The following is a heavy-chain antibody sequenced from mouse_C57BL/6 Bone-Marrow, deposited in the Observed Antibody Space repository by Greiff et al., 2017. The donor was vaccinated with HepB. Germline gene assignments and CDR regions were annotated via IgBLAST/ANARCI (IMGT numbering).Heavy chain of an antibody. J-gene: IGHJ3*01. D-gene: IGHD2-4*01. V-gene: IGHV14-4*01. CDR3: TTDDYDAWFAY. Sequence: EVQLQQSGAELVRPGASVKLSCTASGFNIKDDYMHWVKQRPEQGLEWIGWIDPENGDTEYASKFQGKATITADTSSNTAYLQLSSLTSADTAVYYCTTDDYDAWFAYWGQGTLVTVSA. CDR1: GFNIKDDY. CDR2: IDPENGDT.